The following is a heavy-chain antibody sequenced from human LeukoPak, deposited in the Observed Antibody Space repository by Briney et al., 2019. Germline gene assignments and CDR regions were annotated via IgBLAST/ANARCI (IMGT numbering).Heavy chain of an antibody. D-gene: IGHD3-10*01. CDR1: GFTFSDYY. J-gene: IGHJ4*02. Sequence: PGGSLRLSCAASGFTFSDYYMSWVRQAPGKGLEGVSYISSSGSTIYYADSVKGRFTISRDNAKNSLYLQMNSLRAEDTAVYYCAIHYYYGSGILDYWGQGTLVTVSS. V-gene: IGHV3-11*01. CDR3: AIHYYYGSGILDY. CDR2: ISSSGSTI.